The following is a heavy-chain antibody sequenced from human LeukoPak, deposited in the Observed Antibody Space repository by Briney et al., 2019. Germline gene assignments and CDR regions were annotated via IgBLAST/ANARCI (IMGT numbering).Heavy chain of an antibody. V-gene: IGHV4-31*03. J-gene: IGHJ4*02. CDR2: IYYSGST. Sequence: SQTLSLTCTVSGGSISSGGYYWSWIRQHPGKGLEWIGYIYYSGSTYYNPSLKSRVTISVDMSKNQFSLKLSPVTAADTAVYYCARDTEYYYDSSGSETYFDYWGQGTLVTVSS. D-gene: IGHD3-22*01. CDR1: GGSISSGGYY. CDR3: ARDTEYYYDSSGSETYFDY.